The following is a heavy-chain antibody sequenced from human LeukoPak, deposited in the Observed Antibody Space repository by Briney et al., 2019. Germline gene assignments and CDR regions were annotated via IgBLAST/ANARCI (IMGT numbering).Heavy chain of an antibody. CDR1: GGSISSSSYY. CDR2: IYYSAST. CDR3: ARDITRRGSGSGFYNWFDP. Sequence: PSETLSLTCTVSGGSISSSSYYWGWIRQPPGKGLEWIGSIYYSASTYYNPSLKSRVTISVDTSKNQFSLKLSSVTAADTAVYYCARDITRRGSGSGFYNWFDPWGQGTLVTVSS. V-gene: IGHV4-39*07. J-gene: IGHJ5*02. D-gene: IGHD3-10*01.